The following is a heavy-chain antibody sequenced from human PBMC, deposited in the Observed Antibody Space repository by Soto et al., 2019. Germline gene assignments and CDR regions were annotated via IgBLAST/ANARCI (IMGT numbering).Heavy chain of an antibody. Sequence: ASVKVSCKASGYSFTSYGISWVRQAPGQGLEWMGWISAYNGNTKIAQRFQGRVTMTTDISTSTSYLELRSLRSDDTAVYYCARDAGSGYYYDSSGYYGNFDYWGQGTLVTVSS. V-gene: IGHV1-18*01. CDR3: ARDAGSGYYYDSSGYYGNFDY. CDR2: ISAYNGNT. J-gene: IGHJ4*02. D-gene: IGHD3-22*01. CDR1: GYSFTSYG.